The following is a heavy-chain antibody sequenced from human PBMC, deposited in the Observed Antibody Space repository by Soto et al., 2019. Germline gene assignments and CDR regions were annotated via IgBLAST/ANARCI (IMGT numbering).Heavy chain of an antibody. D-gene: IGHD4-17*01. CDR1: GGSISSGGYS. CDR3: ARTSYGDYDPLLFDY. Sequence: QLQLQESGSGLVKPSQTLSLTCAVSGGSISSGGYSWGWIRQPPGKGLEWIGYIYHSGSTYYNPSLKSRVTISVDRSKNQFSLKLSSVTAADTAVYYCARTSYGDYDPLLFDYWGQGTLVTVSS. CDR2: IYHSGST. J-gene: IGHJ4*02. V-gene: IGHV4-30-2*01.